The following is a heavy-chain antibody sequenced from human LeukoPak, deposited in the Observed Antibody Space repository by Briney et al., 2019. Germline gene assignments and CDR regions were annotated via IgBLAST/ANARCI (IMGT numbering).Heavy chain of an antibody. V-gene: IGHV3-74*01. CDR2: ISGDGRTR. Sequence: PGGSLRLSCAASGFTFSGYWMHWVRQAPGKGPVWVSHISGDGRTRNYADSVKGRFTISRDNAKKVVYLQMNSLRAGDTAVYYCSRDQAGYCSGASCPWGQGTRVTVSS. CDR1: GFTFSGYW. J-gene: IGHJ5*02. D-gene: IGHD2-2*03. CDR3: SRDQAGYCSGASCP.